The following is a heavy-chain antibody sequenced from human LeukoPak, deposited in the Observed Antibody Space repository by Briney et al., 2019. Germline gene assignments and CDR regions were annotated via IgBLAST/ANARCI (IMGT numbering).Heavy chain of an antibody. D-gene: IGHD2-2*01. CDR2: INPNSGGT. V-gene: IGHV1-2*02. J-gene: IGHJ6*03. CDR1: VYTFTGYY. Sequence: ASVKVSCKASVYTFTGYYMHWVRQAPGQGLEWMGWINPNSGGTNYAQKFQGRVTMTRDTSISTAYMELSRLRSDDTAVYYCARDRWWDRVVPAAIYHYYYMDVWGKGTTVTVSS. CDR3: ARDRWWDRVVPAAIYHYYYMDV.